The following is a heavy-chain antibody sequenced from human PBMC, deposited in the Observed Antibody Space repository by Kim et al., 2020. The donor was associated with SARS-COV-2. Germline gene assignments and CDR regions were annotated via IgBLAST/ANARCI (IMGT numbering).Heavy chain of an antibody. J-gene: IGHJ4*02. D-gene: IGHD2-21*01. V-gene: IGHV1-69*06. Sequence: GTANHAQESQGRVTITADKSTSTAYMELGSLRSEDTAVYYCARGGLALNYWGQGTLVTVSS. CDR2: GTA. CDR3: ARGGLALNY.